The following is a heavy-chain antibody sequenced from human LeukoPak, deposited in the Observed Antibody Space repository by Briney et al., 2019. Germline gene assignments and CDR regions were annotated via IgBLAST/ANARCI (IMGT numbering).Heavy chain of an antibody. J-gene: IGHJ4*02. CDR3: ARGPNWNPHY. V-gene: IGHV3-30-3*01. CDR1: GFTFSSYA. D-gene: IGHD1-20*01. CDR2: ISYDGSNK. Sequence: GGSLRLSCAASGFTFSSYAMHWVRQAPGRGLEWVAVISYDGSNKYYADSVKGRFTISRDNSKNTLYLQMNSLRAEDTAVYYCARGPNWNPHYWGQGTLVTVSS.